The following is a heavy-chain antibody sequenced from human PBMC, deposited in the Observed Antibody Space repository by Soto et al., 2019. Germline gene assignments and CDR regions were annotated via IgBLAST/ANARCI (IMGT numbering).Heavy chain of an antibody. J-gene: IGHJ2*01. Sequence: QVQLVESGGGVVQPGRSLRLSCAASGFTFSSYGMHWVRQAPGKGLEWVAVIWYDGSNKYYADSVKGRFTISRDNSKNRLYLQMNSLRAEDTAVYYCAREADYGGNFRAWYFDLWGRGTLVTVSS. V-gene: IGHV3-33*01. D-gene: IGHD4-17*01. CDR3: AREADYGGNFRAWYFDL. CDR1: GFTFSSYG. CDR2: IWYDGSNK.